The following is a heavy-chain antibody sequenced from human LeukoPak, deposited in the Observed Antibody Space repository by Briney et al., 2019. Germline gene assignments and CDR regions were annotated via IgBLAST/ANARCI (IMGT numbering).Heavy chain of an antibody. V-gene: IGHV1-69*06. CDR1: GGTFSSYA. D-gene: IGHD2-15*01. Sequence: SVWDSCKASGGTFSSYAISWVRQAPGQGLEWMGRIIPIFGTANYAQKFQGRVTITADKSTSTAYMELSSLRSEDTAVYYCARIRVVAATDYFGCWGPLALVTVSS. CDR2: IIPIFGTA. CDR3: ARIRVVAATDYFGC. J-gene: IGHJ4*02.